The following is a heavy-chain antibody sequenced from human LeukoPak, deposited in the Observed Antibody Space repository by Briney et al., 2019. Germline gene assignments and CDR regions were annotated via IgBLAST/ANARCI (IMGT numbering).Heavy chain of an antibody. CDR2: INSDGSST. J-gene: IGHJ4*02. V-gene: IGHV3-74*01. CDR1: GFTFSNYW. CDR3: ARAPTNWVYFDS. D-gene: IGHD7-27*01. Sequence: PGGSLRLSCAASGFTFSNYWMHWVRQAPGKRLVWVSRINSDGSSTTYADSVKGRFAISRDNAKNTLFLQVSSLRAEDTAVYYCARAPTNWVYFDSWGQGTLVTVSS.